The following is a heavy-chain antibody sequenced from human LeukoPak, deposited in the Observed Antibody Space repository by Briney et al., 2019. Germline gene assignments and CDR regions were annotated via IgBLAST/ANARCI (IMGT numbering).Heavy chain of an antibody. J-gene: IGHJ4*02. V-gene: IGHV3-72*01. CDR1: GFIFSDHY. D-gene: IGHD4-11*01. CDR3: AREDHSNYNY. Sequence: GGSLRLSCAASGFIFSDHYMDWVRQAPGKGLEWVGRAKNKVNSYTTLYAASVKGRFTISRDDSKNSLYLQMNSLRTEDTAVYYCAREDHSNYNYWGQGTLVTVSS. CDR2: AKNKVNSYTT.